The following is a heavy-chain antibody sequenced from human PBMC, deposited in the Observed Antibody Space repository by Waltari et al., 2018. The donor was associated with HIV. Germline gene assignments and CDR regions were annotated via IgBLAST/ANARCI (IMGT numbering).Heavy chain of an antibody. CDR3: ARIGTFPHNYAINF. J-gene: IGHJ6*02. V-gene: IGHV3-7*01. CDR1: GFTFYNYW. D-gene: IGHD1-26*01. Sequence: EVQLMESGGGLVQSGGSLRLSCAASGFTFYNYWMVWVRQTPGEGRKWVAHIKDDGSEKYYMDSVQGRFAISRDNAKNSMVLQMNSLTAEDTAVYYCARIGTFPHNYAINFWGQGTTVTVSS. CDR2: IKDDGSEK.